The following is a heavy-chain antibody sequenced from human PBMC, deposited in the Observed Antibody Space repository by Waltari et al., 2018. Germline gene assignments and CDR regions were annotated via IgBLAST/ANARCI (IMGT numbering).Heavy chain of an antibody. D-gene: IGHD4-17*01. CDR3: AKDPAMTTVTTGY. V-gene: IGHV3-23*04. Sequence: EVQLVESGGGLVQPGGSLRLSCAASGFTFSSYAMSWVRQAPGKGLAWVSAISGSGGSTYYADAVKGRFTISRDNSKNPLYLQMNSLRAEDTAVYYCAKDPAMTTVTTGYWGQGTLVTVSS. J-gene: IGHJ4*02. CDR1: GFTFSSYA. CDR2: ISGSGGST.